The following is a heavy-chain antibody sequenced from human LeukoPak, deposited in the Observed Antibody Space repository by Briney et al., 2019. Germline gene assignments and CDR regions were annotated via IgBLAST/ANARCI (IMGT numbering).Heavy chain of an antibody. J-gene: IGHJ2*01. Sequence: GRSLRLSCAASGFTFSSYGMHWVRQAPGKGLEWVAVISYDGSNKYYADSVKGRFTISRDNSKNTLYLQMNSLRAEDTAVYYCAKGQGIESSSFYWYFDLWGRGTLVTVSS. CDR1: GFTFSSYG. V-gene: IGHV3-30*18. D-gene: IGHD6-6*01. CDR2: ISYDGSNK. CDR3: AKGQGIESSSFYWYFDL.